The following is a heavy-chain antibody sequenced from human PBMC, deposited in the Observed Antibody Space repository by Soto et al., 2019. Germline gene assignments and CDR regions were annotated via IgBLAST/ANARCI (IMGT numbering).Heavy chain of an antibody. CDR1: GFMLSDVW. V-gene: IGHV3-15*01. Sequence: GESLKISCAGSGFMLSDVWMSWVRQVPGKGLQWVGHVKTKAQGGTIDYAAPVKGRFTISRDDSENTLYLQMNSLKTEDTGVYYCAREWFGHFTWGQGTLVTVSS. CDR3: AREWFGHFT. D-gene: IGHD3-10*01. CDR2: VKTKAQGGTI. J-gene: IGHJ4*02.